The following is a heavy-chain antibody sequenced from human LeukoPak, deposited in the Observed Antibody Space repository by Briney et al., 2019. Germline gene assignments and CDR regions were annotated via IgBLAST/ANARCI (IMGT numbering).Heavy chain of an antibody. CDR2: IIPIFGTA. J-gene: IGHJ4*02. D-gene: IGHD6-6*01. V-gene: IGHV1-69*13. CDR1: GYTFTGYY. Sequence: GASVKVSCTASGYTFTGYYMHWVRQAPGQGLEWMGGIIPIFGTANYAQKFQGRVTITADESTSTAYMELSSLRSEDTAVYYCARDPLALEYSSSQGYFDYWGQGTLVTVSS. CDR3: ARDPLALEYSSSQGYFDY.